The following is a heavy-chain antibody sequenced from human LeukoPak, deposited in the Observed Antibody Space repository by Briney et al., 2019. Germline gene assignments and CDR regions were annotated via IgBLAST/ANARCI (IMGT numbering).Heavy chain of an antibody. CDR2: ISGNTGDA. CDR3: ARAVFGESLQH. D-gene: IGHD3-10*01. V-gene: IGHV1-2*02. Sequence: ASVKVSCKASGFSFAGYYIHWMRQVPGQGLQWMGWISGNTGDANRAQSFQGRVTMTRDTATDTAYLELTGLRSDDTAVYFCARAVFGESLQHWGQGTLVTVSS. CDR1: GFSFAGYY. J-gene: IGHJ1*01.